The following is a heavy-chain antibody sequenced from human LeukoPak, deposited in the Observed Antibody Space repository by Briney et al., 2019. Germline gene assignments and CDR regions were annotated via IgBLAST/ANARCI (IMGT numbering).Heavy chain of an antibody. D-gene: IGHD2-2*01. V-gene: IGHV5-51*01. CDR2: IYPGDSDT. Sequence: GESLKISCKGSGHSFTNYWIGWVRQMPGKGLEWMGIIYPGDSDTRYSPSFQGQVTISADKSIKTAYLQWSSPKASDTAIYYCAGRFCSSTSCFMWDYWGQGTLVTVSS. CDR3: AGRFCSSTSCFMWDY. CDR1: GHSFTNYW. J-gene: IGHJ4*02.